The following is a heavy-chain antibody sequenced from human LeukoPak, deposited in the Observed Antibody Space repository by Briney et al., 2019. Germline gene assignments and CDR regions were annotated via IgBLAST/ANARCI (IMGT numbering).Heavy chain of an antibody. CDR3: AKAGYGDLDH. Sequence: GGSLRLSCAASGFTVSSNYMSWVRQAPGKGLEWVSVIYSGTNTYYADSVKGRFTISRDNPENTVYLQMSSLRVDDTATYFCAKAGYGDLDHWGQGVLVPVSS. J-gene: IGHJ4*02. CDR2: IYSGTNT. V-gene: IGHV3-53*01. D-gene: IGHD4-17*01. CDR1: GFTVSSNY.